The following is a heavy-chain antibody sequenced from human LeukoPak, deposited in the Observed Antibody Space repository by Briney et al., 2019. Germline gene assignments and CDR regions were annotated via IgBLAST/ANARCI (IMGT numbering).Heavy chain of an antibody. CDR1: GGTFSSYA. J-gene: IGHJ4*02. Sequence: SVKVSCKASGGTFSSYAISWVRQAPGQGLEWMGRIIPNLGKANYAQKFQGRVTITADKSTSTAYMELSSLRSEDTAVYYCARERSGYYIDYWGQGTLVTVSS. CDR2: IIPNLGKA. CDR3: ARERSGYYIDY. D-gene: IGHD3-3*01. V-gene: IGHV1-69*04.